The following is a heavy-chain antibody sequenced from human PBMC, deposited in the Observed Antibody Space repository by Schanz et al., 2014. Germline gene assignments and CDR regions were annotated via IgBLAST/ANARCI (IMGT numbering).Heavy chain of an antibody. V-gene: IGHV3-53*01. J-gene: IGHJ6*01. CDR2: IYSSGST. D-gene: IGHD1-1*01. Sequence: DVQLVDSGGGLVQPGGSLRLSCAASGFTVSNSYIHWVRQAPGKGLEWVSTIYSSGSTYYADSVRGRFTISRDNSKNTLYLQMKSLRVEDTAVYYCVKDPDKYNWNDVECMDVWGPGTTVTVSS. CDR3: VKDPDKYNWNDVECMDV. CDR1: GFTVSNSY.